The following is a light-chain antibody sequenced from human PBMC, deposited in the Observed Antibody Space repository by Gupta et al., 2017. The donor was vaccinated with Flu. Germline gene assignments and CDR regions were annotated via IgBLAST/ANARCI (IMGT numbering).Light chain of an antibody. CDR3: NSRDSTGNHLV. CDR1: SLRRFY. V-gene: IGLV3-19*01. CDR2: YRN. Sequence: SSELTQDPAVSVALGQTVIITCQGDSLRRFYASWYQQKAGQAPALVIYYRNTRPSGIPDRFSGSSSGNTASLTITGAQADDEADYYCNSRDSTGNHLVFGGGTKLTVL. J-gene: IGLJ2*01.